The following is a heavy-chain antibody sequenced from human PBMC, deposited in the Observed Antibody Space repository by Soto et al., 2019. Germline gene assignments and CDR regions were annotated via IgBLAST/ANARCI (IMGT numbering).Heavy chain of an antibody. CDR2: IYHSGNT. J-gene: IGHJ4*02. D-gene: IGHD3-10*01. CDR1: GGSISSSNW. CDR3: ARRWGEGRVDY. Sequence: SETLSLTCAVSGGSISSSNWWSWVRQPPGKGLEWIGEIYHSGNTNYNPSPKSRVTMAVDKSRNQFSLKLSSVTAADTAVYYCARRWGEGRVDYWGQGTLVTVS. V-gene: IGHV4-4*02.